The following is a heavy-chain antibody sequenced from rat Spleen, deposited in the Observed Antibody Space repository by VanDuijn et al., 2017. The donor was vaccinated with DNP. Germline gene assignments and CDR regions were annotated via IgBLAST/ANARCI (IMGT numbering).Heavy chain of an antibody. CDR3: ARHGLYFDY. V-gene: IGHV5-7*01. Sequence: EVQLVESGGGLVQSGRSLKLSCAASGFTFSDHNMAWVRQVPKKGLEWVASSSYDGSRTYYRDTVKGRFTVSRDNAKTTLYLQMDSLRSEDKATYYCARHGLYFDYWGQGVMVTVSS. J-gene: IGHJ2*01. CDR2: SSYDGSRT. CDR1: GFTFSDHN.